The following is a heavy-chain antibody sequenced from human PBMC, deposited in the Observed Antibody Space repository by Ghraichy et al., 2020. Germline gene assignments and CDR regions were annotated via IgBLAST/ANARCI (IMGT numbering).Heavy chain of an antibody. J-gene: IGHJ5*02. Sequence: ASVKVSCKVSGYKLSDLSIHWVRQVRGKGLEWIGFFDSEDDDRPNAQKLQGRVTLTEDTSTDTAYMELRGLRFEDTAVYYCAADRGGLLENWFDPWGQGTPVTVSS. CDR2: FDSEDDDR. CDR1: GYKLSDLS. D-gene: IGHD3-10*01. V-gene: IGHV1-24*01. CDR3: AADRGGLLENWFDP.